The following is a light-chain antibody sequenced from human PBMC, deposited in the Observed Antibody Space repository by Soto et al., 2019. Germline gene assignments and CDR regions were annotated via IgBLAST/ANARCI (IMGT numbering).Light chain of an antibody. Sequence: QSVLTQPRSVSGSPGQSVTISCTGTSSDVGAYIYVSWYQQDPGKAPKLMIYDVSKRPSGVPDRFSGSKSGTSASLAITGLQAEDEADYYCQSYDSSLSRFVVFGGGTKLTVL. CDR1: SSDVGAYIY. CDR2: DVS. V-gene: IGLV2-11*01. J-gene: IGLJ2*01. CDR3: QSYDSSLSRFVV.